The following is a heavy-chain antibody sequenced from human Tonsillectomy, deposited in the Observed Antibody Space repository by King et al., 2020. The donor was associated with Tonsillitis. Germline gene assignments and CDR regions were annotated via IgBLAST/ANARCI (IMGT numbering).Heavy chain of an antibody. CDR1: GGSISSSSYY. D-gene: IGHD3-16*02. Sequence: LQLQESGPGLVKPSETLSLTCTVSGGSISSSSYYWGWIRQPPGKGLEWIGSIYYSGSTYYNPSLKSRVTISVDTSKNQFSLKLSSVTAADTAVYYCATTPGFYDYVWGSYRNGWFDPWGQGTLVTVSS. CDR3: ATTPGFYDYVWGSYRNGWFDP. J-gene: IGHJ5*02. V-gene: IGHV4-39*01. CDR2: IYYSGST.